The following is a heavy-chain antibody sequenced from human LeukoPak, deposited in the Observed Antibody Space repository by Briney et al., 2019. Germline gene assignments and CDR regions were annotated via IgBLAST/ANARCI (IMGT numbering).Heavy chain of an antibody. CDR2: IYSGGST. CDR1: GFTVSSNY. D-gene: IGHD1-26*01. J-gene: IGHJ6*02. Sequence: PGGSLRLSCAASGFTVSSNYMSWVRQAPGKGLEWVSVIYSGGSTYYADSVKGRFTISRDNSENTLYLQMNSLRAEDTAVYYCARDHIVGATFYYYYGMDVWGQGTTVTVSS. V-gene: IGHV3-66*01. CDR3: ARDHIVGATFYYYYGMDV.